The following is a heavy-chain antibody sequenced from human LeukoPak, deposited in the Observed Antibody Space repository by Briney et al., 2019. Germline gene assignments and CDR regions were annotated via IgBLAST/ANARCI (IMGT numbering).Heavy chain of an antibody. Sequence: GGSLRLSCAASGFIFNNYGLVWVRQAPGKGLEWVSAIAGSGDSTYYADSVKGRLTISRDDSKNTLYLQMNSLRAEDTAVYYCAREGALAAAGTGDAFDIWGQGTMVTVSS. CDR1: GFIFNNYG. V-gene: IGHV3-23*01. J-gene: IGHJ3*02. CDR3: AREGALAAAGTGDAFDI. D-gene: IGHD6-13*01. CDR2: IAGSGDST.